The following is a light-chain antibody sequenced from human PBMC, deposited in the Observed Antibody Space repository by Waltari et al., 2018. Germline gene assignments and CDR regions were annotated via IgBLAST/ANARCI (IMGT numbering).Light chain of an antibody. CDR3: QQYNNWT. CDR1: QSVSSN. J-gene: IGKJ1*01. V-gene: IGKV3-15*01. CDR2: DAS. Sequence: EIVMTQSPATLSVSPGERATLSCRASQSVSSNVAWYQQKPGQAPRLLIFDASTRATGIPARFSGSGSGTEFTLTNSSLQSEDFAVYYCQQYNNWTFGQGTKVEIK.